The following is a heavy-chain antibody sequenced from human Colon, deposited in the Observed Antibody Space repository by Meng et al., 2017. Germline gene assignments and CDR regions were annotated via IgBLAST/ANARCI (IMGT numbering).Heavy chain of an antibody. J-gene: IGHJ4*02. V-gene: IGHV4-4*02. CDR1: GDSIGNSKW. CDR3: ARERMRELGLFDY. CDR2: ISNSGKT. Sequence: QLKLQESGPGLVHPSGTLSLACAVPGDSIGNSKWWSWLRQSPGKGLEWIGEISNSGKTVYSPSLKSRVTISLDKSSNHFSLTLSPVTAADTAIYFCARERMRELGLFDYWGQGALVTVSS. D-gene: IGHD7-27*01.